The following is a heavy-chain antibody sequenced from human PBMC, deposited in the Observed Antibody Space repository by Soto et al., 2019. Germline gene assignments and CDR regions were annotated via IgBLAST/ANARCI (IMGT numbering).Heavy chain of an antibody. CDR3: AGLQSGYWVVDY. CDR2: IYYSGST. CDR1: GGSISSYY. D-gene: IGHD5-12*01. Sequence: QVQLQESGPGLVKPSETLSLTCTVSGGSISSYYWSWIRQPPGKGLEWIGYIYYSGSTNYNPSLKSRVTISVDTSKNQFSLKLSSVTAADTALYYCAGLQSGYWVVDYWGQGTLVTVSS. J-gene: IGHJ4*02. V-gene: IGHV4-59*08.